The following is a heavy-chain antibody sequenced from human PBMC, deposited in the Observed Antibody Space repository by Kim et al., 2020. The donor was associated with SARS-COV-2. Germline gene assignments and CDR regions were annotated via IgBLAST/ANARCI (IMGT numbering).Heavy chain of an antibody. CDR2: IYYSGST. CDR1: GGSISSGGYY. J-gene: IGHJ4*02. CDR3: ARSGRWELLSYFDY. V-gene: IGHV4-31*03. Sequence: SETLSLTCTVSGGSISSGGYYWSWIRQHPGKGLEWIGYIYYSGSTYYNPSLKSRVTISVDTSKNQFSLKLSSVTAAGTAVYYCARSGRWELLSYFDYWGQGTLVTVSS. D-gene: IGHD1-26*01.